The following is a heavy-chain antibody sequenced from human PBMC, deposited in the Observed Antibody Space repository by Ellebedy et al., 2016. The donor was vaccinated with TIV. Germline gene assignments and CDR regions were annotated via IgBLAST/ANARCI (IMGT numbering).Heavy chain of an antibody. CDR1: GFTFSSYA. J-gene: IGHJ6*02. Sequence: GESLKISCAASGFTFSSYAMHWVRQAPGKGLEWVAVISYDGSNKYYADSVKGRFTISRDNSKNTLYLQMNSLRAEDTAVYYCARDLGGRGDSHYYYYYYGMDVWGQGTTVTVSS. V-gene: IGHV3-30*04. CDR3: ARDLGGRGDSHYYYYYYGMDV. D-gene: IGHD3-16*01. CDR2: ISYDGSNK.